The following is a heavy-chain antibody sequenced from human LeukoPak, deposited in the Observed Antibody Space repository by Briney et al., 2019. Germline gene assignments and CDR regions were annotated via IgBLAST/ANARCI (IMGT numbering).Heavy chain of an antibody. CDR2: FDPEDGET. J-gene: IGHJ4*02. CDR3: ATDRLYYDILTGYPRGFDY. CDR1: GYTLTELS. D-gene: IGHD3-9*01. V-gene: IGHV1-24*01. Sequence: ASVKVSCKVSGYTLTELSMHWVRQAPGKGLEWMGGFDPEDGETIYAQKFQGRVTMTEDTSTDTAYMELSSLRSEDTAVYYCATDRLYYDILTGYPRGFDYWGPGTLVTVSS.